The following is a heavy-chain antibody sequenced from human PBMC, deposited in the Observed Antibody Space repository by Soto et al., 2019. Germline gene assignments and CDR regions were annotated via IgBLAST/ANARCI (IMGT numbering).Heavy chain of an antibody. CDR2: IKQGGNEK. J-gene: IGHJ6*02. V-gene: IGHV3-7*01. CDR1: GFSFSTYL. D-gene: IGHD3-16*01. CDR3: VGALTYEVPYYYYGMDV. Sequence: GGSLRLSCAASGFSFSTYLMSWVRQAPGKGLEWVANIKQGGNEKFYVDSVKGRFTISRDNDKKSLYLQMDSLRVEDTAVYYCVGALTYEVPYYYYGMDVWGQGTTVTVSS.